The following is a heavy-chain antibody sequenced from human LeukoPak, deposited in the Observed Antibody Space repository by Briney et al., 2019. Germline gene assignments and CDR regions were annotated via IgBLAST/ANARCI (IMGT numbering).Heavy chain of an antibody. Sequence: GGSLRLSCAASGFTFTSAWMSWVRQAPGKGLEWVGRIKGKTAAGAPDYVASVKGRFTISRDDSKNTLFLQMNSLKTEDTAVYYCITGDYDFWSGFYSPNRYFDYWGQGTLVTVSS. D-gene: IGHD3-3*01. J-gene: IGHJ4*02. CDR2: IKGKTAAGAP. CDR3: ITGDYDFWSGFYSPNRYFDY. V-gene: IGHV3-15*01. CDR1: GFTFTSAW.